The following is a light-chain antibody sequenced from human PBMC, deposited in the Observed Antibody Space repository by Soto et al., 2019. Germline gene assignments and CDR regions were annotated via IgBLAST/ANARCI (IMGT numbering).Light chain of an antibody. Sequence: EIVLTQSPGTLSLSPGERATLSCRASQSVSSNYLAWYQQKPGQAPRLLLYGASSRATGIPDRFSGSGSGTDFTLSVSRLEAEDSAVYYCQQYGGSPLTFGGGTKVEIK. J-gene: IGKJ4*01. CDR1: QSVSSNY. V-gene: IGKV3-20*01. CDR2: GAS. CDR3: QQYGGSPLT.